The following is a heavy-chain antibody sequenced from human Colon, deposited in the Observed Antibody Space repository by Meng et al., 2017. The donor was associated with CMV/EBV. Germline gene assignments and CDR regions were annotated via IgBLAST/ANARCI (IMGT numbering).Heavy chain of an antibody. CDR3: ARQGEWELIDSGGPFEY. CDR1: MTVRSYY. CDR2: SYGRGTT. V-gene: IGHV3-66*02. D-gene: IGHD1-26*01. J-gene: IGHJ4*02. Sequence: MTVRSYYMSWVRQAPGKGLEWVSVSYGRGTTNYADSVKGRFTISRDNSKNTVYLDMNNLRAEDTAIYYCARQGEWELIDSGGPFEYWGQGILVTVSS.